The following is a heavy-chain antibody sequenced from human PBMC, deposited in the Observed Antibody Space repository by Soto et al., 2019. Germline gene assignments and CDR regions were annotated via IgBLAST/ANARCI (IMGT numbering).Heavy chain of an antibody. V-gene: IGHV3-9*01. CDR2: ISWNSGNI. Sequence: EVQLVESGGGLVQPGRSLSLSCAASGFFFEDYAMHWVRQAPGKGMEWVSAISWNSGNIGYADSVKGRFTISRDNAKNSLYLQMNSLRTEDTAFYFCAKDMRSSQGGSYAAELWGQGTLVTVSS. J-gene: IGHJ4*02. CDR1: GFFFEDYA. D-gene: IGHD3-10*01. CDR3: AKDMRSSQGGSYAAEL.